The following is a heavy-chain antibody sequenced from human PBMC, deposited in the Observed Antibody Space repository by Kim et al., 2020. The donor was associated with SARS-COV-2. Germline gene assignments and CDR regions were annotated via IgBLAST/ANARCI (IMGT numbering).Heavy chain of an antibody. J-gene: IGHJ4*02. D-gene: IGHD3-10*01. Sequence: GGSLRLSCAASGFTFSSYWMSWVRQAPGKGLEWVANIKQDGSEKYYVDSVKGRFTISRDNAKNSLYLQMNSLRAEDTAVYYCARVGLAYYYGSGSYDYWGQGTLVTVSS. CDR1: GFTFSSYW. CDR3: ARVGLAYYYGSGSYDY. CDR2: IKQDGSEK. V-gene: IGHV3-7*01.